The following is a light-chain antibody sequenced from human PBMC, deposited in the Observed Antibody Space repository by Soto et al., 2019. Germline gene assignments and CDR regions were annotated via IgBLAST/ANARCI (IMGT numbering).Light chain of an antibody. CDR1: SSDVGGYNY. Sequence: QSALTQPASVSGSPGQSITISCTGTSSDVGGYNYVSWYQQHPDKAPKLMIYEVTNRPSGVSNRFSGSKSGNTASLTISGLQAEDEGDYYCCSYTSSSTVVFGGGTKLTVL. J-gene: IGLJ2*01. CDR3: CSYTSSSTVV. V-gene: IGLV2-14*01. CDR2: EVT.